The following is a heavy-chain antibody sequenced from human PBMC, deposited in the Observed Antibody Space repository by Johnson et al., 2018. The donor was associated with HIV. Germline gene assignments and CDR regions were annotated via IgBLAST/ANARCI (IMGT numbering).Heavy chain of an antibody. CDR1: GFTVSSYY. V-gene: IGHV3-66*01. J-gene: IGHJ3*02. CDR3: ARACRDGYTCDVYDI. Sequence: VKLVESGGGVVQPGRSLRLSCAASGFTVSSYYMTWVRQAPGKGLEWVSVFFGGDGTYYADSVRGRFIIYRDNSKNTLYLQMNSLRAEDTAVYYCARACRDGYTCDVYDIWGQGTMVTVSS. D-gene: IGHD5-24*01. CDR2: FFGGDGT.